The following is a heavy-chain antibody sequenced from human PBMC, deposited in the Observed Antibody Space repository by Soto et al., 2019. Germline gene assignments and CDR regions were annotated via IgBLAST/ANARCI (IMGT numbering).Heavy chain of an antibody. Sequence: EVQVVESGGGLVQTGGSLRLSCAVSGFTVTINYMSWVRQAPGKGLEWVSVIYSGGTIYYADSVKGRFTISRDTSKNTLYLQMNSLRGDDTAVYYCPGYGYWGQVTLVTGSS. CDR2: IYSGGTI. CDR1: GFTVTINY. J-gene: IGHJ4*02. D-gene: IGHD5-12*01. V-gene: IGHV3-53*01. CDR3: PGYGY.